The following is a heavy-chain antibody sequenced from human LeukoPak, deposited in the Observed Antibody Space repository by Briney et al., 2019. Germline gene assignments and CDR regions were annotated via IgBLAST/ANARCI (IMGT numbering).Heavy chain of an antibody. J-gene: IGHJ6*03. V-gene: IGHV1-69*05. D-gene: IGHD1-1*01. CDR3: AREKAYNWNDEVEDYYYYMDV. Sequence: GASVKVSCKASGGTFSSYAISWVRQAPGQGLEWMGGIIPIFGTANYAQKFQGRVTITTDESTSTAYMELSSLRSEDTAVYYCAREKAYNWNDEVEDYYYYMDVWGKGTTVTVSS. CDR2: IIPIFGTA. CDR1: GGTFSSYA.